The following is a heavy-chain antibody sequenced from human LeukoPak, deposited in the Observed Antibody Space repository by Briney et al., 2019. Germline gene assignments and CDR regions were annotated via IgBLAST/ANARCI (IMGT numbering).Heavy chain of an antibody. CDR3: ARAESPEWGYYWYYFDY. CDR1: GYTFTSYG. CDR2: ISAYNGNT. V-gene: IGHV1-18*01. J-gene: IGHJ4*02. Sequence: GASVKVSCKASGYTFTSYGISWVRQAPGQGLEWMGWISAYNGNTNYAQKLQGRVTMTTDTSTSTAYMELRSLRSDDTAVYYCARAESPEWGYYWYYFDYWGQGTLVTVSS. D-gene: IGHD3-22*01.